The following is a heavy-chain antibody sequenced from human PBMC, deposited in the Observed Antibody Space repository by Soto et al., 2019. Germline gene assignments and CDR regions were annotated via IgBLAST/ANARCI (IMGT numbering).Heavy chain of an antibody. CDR2: MSLDGNSR. V-gene: IGHV3-30-3*01. CDR1: GFAVSSYS. D-gene: IGHD2-21*01. J-gene: IGHJ4*02. CDR3: TRGRSEIANDDFEH. Sequence: QVQLVESGGGVVQPGTSLRLSCAASGFAVSSYSVHWVRQAPGKGLEWVAAMSLDGNSRYFADSVKGRFTISRDTSKNTWSLQMNRLGPEDSAVYNCTRGRSEIANDDFEHWGQGTQVTVSS.